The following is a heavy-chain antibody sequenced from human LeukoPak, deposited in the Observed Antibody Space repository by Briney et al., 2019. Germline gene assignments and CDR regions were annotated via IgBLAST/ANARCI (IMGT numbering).Heavy chain of an antibody. V-gene: IGHV3-21*01. CDR2: ISSSSSYI. Sequence: GGSRRLSCAASGFTFSSYSMNWVRQAPGKGLEWVSSISSSSSYIYYADSVKGRFTIPRDNAKNSLYLQMNSLRAEDTAVYYCARDFYSSGCKGDWGQGTLVTVSS. CDR1: GFTFSSYS. J-gene: IGHJ4*02. D-gene: IGHD6-19*01. CDR3: ARDFYSSGCKGD.